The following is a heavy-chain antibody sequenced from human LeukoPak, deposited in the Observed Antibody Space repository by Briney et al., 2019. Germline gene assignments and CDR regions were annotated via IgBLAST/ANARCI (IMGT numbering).Heavy chain of an antibody. CDR1: GLTFSTYG. V-gene: IGHV3-30*18. J-gene: IGHJ4*02. D-gene: IGHD3-3*01. CDR3: AKDQQGSQTAYDFWSGYWVYYFDY. CDR2: ISHHGANK. Sequence: GGSLRLSCAASGLTFSTYGMHWVRQAPGKGLEWMAVISHHGANKFYGESVKGRFTISRDNSNNMVFLQMNGLRAEDTAVYYCAKDQQGSQTAYDFWSGYWVYYFDYWGQGTLVTVSS.